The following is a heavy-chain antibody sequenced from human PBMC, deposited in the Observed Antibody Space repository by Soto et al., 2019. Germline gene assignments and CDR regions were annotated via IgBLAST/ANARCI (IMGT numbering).Heavy chain of an antibody. V-gene: IGHV4-34*01. CDR2: VNRGGRT. CDR1: GAAFSDYS. J-gene: IGHJ4*02. Sequence: SETLSLTCGLSGAAFSDYSWSWVRQAPGGGLHWIGEVNRGGRTKYSPSLERRLTISVDTSRNQVSLELRAVTAADTAMYYCARLKEHNVWVTYRYLDHWGQGTLVTVSS. D-gene: IGHD3-16*02. CDR3: ARLKEHNVWVTYRYLDH.